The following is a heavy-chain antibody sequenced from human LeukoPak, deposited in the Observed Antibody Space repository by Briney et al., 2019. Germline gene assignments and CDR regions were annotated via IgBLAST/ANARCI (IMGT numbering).Heavy chain of an antibody. D-gene: IGHD5-24*01. CDR1: GFTFSSYS. Sequence: KPGGSLRLSCAASGFTFSSYSMNWVRQAPGKGLEWVSSISSSSSYIYYADSVKGRFTISRDNSKNTLYLQMNSLRAEDTAVYYCERVSRDGYNYYFDYWSQGTLVTVSS. V-gene: IGHV3-21*01. J-gene: IGHJ4*02. CDR3: ERVSRDGYNYYFDY. CDR2: ISSSSSYI.